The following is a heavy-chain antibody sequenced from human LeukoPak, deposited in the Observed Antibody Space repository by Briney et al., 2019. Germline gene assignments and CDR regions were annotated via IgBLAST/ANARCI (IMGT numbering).Heavy chain of an antibody. CDR2: ISGSSSYI. V-gene: IGHV3-21*01. J-gene: IGHJ4*02. Sequence: PGRSLRLSCAASGFTFSSYSMNWVRQAPGKGLEWVSSISGSSSYIYYADSVKGRFTISRDNAKNSLYLQMNSLRAEDTAVYCCARDIYSSAWWGGDYWGQGTLVTVSS. CDR1: GFTFSSYS. CDR3: ARDIYSSAWWGGDY. D-gene: IGHD6-19*01.